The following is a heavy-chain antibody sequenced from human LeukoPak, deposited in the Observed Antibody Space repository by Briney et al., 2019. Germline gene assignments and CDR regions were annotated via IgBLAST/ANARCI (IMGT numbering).Heavy chain of an antibody. CDR3: ARDDYGDWPPLYDF. CDR2: ISGNGGTT. D-gene: IGHD4-17*01. CDR1: GFTFNSHA. Sequence: GGSLRLSCAASGFTFNSHAMGWVRQSPGKGLEWVSDISGNGGTTYYADSVKGRFTISRDNSKNTVFLQMNSLRAEDTAIYYCARDDYGDWPPLYDFWGPGTLVIVSS. J-gene: IGHJ4*02. V-gene: IGHV3-23*01.